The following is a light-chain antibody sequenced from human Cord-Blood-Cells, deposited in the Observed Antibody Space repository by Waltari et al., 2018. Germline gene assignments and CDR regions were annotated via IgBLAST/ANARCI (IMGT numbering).Light chain of an antibody. J-gene: IGLJ1*01. V-gene: IGLV2-14*01. Sequence: QSALTQPASVSGSPGQSITISCTGTSSDVGGYHYVSWYQRHPGKAPKLMVYDFSNRPAGVSNGFAGYKSGNTASLTISGLQAEDEADYYCSSYTSSSTYVFGTGTKVTVL. CDR3: SSYTSSSTYV. CDR1: SSDVGGYHY. CDR2: DFS.